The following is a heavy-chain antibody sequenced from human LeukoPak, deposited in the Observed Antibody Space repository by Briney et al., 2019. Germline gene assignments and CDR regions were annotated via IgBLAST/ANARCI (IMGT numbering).Heavy chain of an antibody. CDR3: AIARVTMIVVVTLRY. D-gene: IGHD3-22*01. V-gene: IGHV1-2*06. J-gene: IGHJ4*02. Sequence: ASVKVSCKASGYTFTGYYMHWVRQAPGQGLEWMGRINPNSGGTNYAQKFQGRVTMTRDTSISTAYMELSRLRSDDTAVYYCAIARVTMIVVVTLRYWGRGTLVTVSS. CDR2: INPNSGGT. CDR1: GYTFTGYY.